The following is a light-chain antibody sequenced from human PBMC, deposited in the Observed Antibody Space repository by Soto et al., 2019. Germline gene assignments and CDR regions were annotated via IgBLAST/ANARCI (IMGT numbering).Light chain of an antibody. V-gene: IGLV2-14*01. CDR3: SPFTSSSTYV. Sequence: SDLNRAGSVCGSPGQAITIYKNGTSSDVGGYNYVSWYQQHPGKAPKLMIDDVSNRPSGVSNRFSGSKSGNTASLTISGLQAEDEADYYCSPFTSSSTYVFGPGTKVTVL. J-gene: IGLJ1*01. CDR2: DVS. CDR1: SSDVGGYNY.